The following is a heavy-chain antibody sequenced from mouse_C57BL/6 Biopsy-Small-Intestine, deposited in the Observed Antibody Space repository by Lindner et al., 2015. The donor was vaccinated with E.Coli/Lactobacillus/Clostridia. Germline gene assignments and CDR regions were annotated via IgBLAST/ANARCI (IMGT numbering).Heavy chain of an antibody. CDR1: GYSFTSYY. V-gene: IGHV1-64*01. CDR2: INPFGGRT. J-gene: IGHJ4*01. CDR3: ARGGDYGDYMD. D-gene: IGHD2-13*01. Sequence: SVKVSCKASGYSFTSYYMHWVRQAPGQGLEWMGIINPFGGRTSYAEKFQGRVTMASDTSTSTVYMDLSSLRSEDTAVYYCARGGDYGDYMDWGQGTLVTVSS.